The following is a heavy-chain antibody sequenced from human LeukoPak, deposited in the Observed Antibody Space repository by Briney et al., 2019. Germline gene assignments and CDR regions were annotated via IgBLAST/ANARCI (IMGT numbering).Heavy chain of an antibody. CDR2: ISSSGSTI. Sequence: GGSLRLSCAASGFTFSSYEMNWGRQAPGKGLEWVSYISSSGSTIYYADSVKGRFTISRDNAKNSLYLQMNSLRAEDTAVYYCARDKEKGGSGSKFDYWGQGTLVTVSS. CDR1: GFTFSSYE. V-gene: IGHV3-48*03. D-gene: IGHD3-10*01. CDR3: ARDKEKGGSGSKFDY. J-gene: IGHJ4*02.